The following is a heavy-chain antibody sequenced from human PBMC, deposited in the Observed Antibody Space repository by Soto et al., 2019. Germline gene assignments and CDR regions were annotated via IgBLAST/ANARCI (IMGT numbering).Heavy chain of an antibody. D-gene: IGHD3-22*01. Sequence: PGGSLRLSCAASGFTFSSYSMNWVRQAPGKGLEWVSSISSSSSYIYYADSVKGRFTISRDNAKNSLYLQMNSLRAEDTAVYYCARDSGHYYDSSGYLDHWGQGTLVTVSS. CDR1: GFTFSSYS. V-gene: IGHV3-21*01. CDR2: ISSSSSYI. J-gene: IGHJ4*02. CDR3: ARDSGHYYDSSGYLDH.